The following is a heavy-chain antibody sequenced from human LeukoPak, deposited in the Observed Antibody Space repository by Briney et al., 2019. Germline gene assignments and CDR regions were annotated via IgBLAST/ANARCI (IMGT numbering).Heavy chain of an antibody. CDR1: GGSIASSSYY. J-gene: IGHJ5*01. V-gene: IGHV4-39*02. D-gene: IGHD3-10*01. CDR3: ARRVGFYGSGSLNYFDP. Sequence: PSETLSLTCSGSGGSIASSSYYWGWIRQPPGKGLEWIGSVFRTGTTYYSASLKSRVSISVDTSKNDFSLKLASVTAADTAMYFCARRVGFYGSGSLNYFDPWGQGILVSVSS. CDR2: VFRTGTT.